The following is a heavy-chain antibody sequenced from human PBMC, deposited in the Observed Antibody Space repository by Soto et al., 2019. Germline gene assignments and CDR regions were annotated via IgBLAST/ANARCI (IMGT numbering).Heavy chain of an antibody. J-gene: IGHJ4*02. V-gene: IGHV4-31*03. CDR3: ATTGGYGTPGDY. CDR1: GGAVSSGDYY. CDR2: IAYPGRT. Sequence: QVHLQESGPGLVKPSQTLALNCTVYGGAVSSGDYYWTWIRQHPVKGLEWIGYIAYPGRTYYSPSQENRISISVDTSSTHYARRLNSVTGADTSVYYCATTGGYGTPGDYWGQGTLVTVSS. D-gene: IGHD5-12*01.